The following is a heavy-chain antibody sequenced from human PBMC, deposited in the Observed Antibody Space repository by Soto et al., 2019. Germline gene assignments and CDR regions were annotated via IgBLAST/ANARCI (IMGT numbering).Heavy chain of an antibody. CDR2: IFFTGIT. CDR3: ARDGHGMDV. V-gene: IGHV4-61*01. Sequence: QVQLQESGPGLVRPSETLSLTCTVSGGSVTTGSYNWSWIRRPPGKGLEWIGNIFFTGITHYNPSRHLRVTMSVDTSKNQFSLSVTSVTAADTAVYYCARDGHGMDVWGQGTTVAVSS. J-gene: IGHJ6*02. CDR1: GGSVTTGSYN.